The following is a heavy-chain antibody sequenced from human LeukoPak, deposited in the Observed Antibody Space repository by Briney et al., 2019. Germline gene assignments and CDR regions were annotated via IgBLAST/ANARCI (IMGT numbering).Heavy chain of an antibody. CDR3: ARRGPSDASTSYFFDY. Sequence: GKSLRLSCAASGFTFNNYGMHWVRQAPGKGLEWVAVISYDGRNKHYPDSVKGRFTISRDISTDTLWLQMDSLRTEDTAVYYCARRGPSDASTSYFFDYWGRGILVTVSS. V-gene: IGHV3-30*03. D-gene: IGHD2-2*01. CDR1: GFTFNNYG. J-gene: IGHJ4*02. CDR2: ISYDGRNK.